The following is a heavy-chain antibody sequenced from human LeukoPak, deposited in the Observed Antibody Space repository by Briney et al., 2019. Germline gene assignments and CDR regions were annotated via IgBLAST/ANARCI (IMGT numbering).Heavy chain of an antibody. CDR3: ARDLMVRGVSYYGMDV. J-gene: IGHJ6*04. CDR1: GFTFSDYY. V-gene: IGHV3-11*06. CDR2: ISSSSSYT. D-gene: IGHD3-10*01. Sequence: GGSLRLSCADSGFTFSDYYMSWIRQAPGKGLEWVSYISSSSSYTSYADSVKGRFTISRDNAKNSLYLQMNSLRAEDTAVYYCARDLMVRGVSYYGMDVWGKGTTVTVSS.